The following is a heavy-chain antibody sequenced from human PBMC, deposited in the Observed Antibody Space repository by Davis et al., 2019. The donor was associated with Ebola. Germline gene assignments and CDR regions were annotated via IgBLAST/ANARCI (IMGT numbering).Heavy chain of an antibody. D-gene: IGHD6-13*01. V-gene: IGHV4-34*01. J-gene: IGHJ6*02. CDR2: INHSGST. Sequence: PSETLSLTCAVYGGSFSGYYWSWIRQPPGKGLEWIGEINHSGSTNYNPSLKSRVTISVDTSKNQFSLKLSSVTAADTAVYYCARGVAAAGRGSYYYYYGMDVWGQGTTVTVSS. CDR3: ARGVAAAGRGSYYYYYGMDV. CDR1: GGSFSGYY.